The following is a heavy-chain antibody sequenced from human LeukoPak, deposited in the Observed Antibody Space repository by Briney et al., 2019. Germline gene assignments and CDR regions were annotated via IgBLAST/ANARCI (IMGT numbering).Heavy chain of an antibody. V-gene: IGHV1-24*01. CDR1: GYTLTELS. CDR3: ATDRVGGINAFDI. Sequence: ASVKVSCKVSGYTLTELSMHWVRQAPGKGLKWMGSFDLEDGETIYAQKFQGRVTMTEDTSTDTAYMELRSLRSEDTAVYYCATDRVGGINAFDIWGQGTMVTVSS. D-gene: IGHD3-10*01. CDR2: FDLEDGET. J-gene: IGHJ3*02.